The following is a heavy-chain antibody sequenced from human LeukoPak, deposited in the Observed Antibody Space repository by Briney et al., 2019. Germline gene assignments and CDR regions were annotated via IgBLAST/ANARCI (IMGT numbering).Heavy chain of an antibody. J-gene: IGHJ4*02. CDR3: ASASSESYYWALDY. CDR2: ISYDANYE. CDR1: GFTFSTHG. D-gene: IGHD3-10*01. Sequence: SGGSLRLSCAASGFTFSTHGMHWVRQAPGKGLEWVALISYDANYEYYADSVKGRFTISRDNSRNTVYLQMNSLRPEDTAVYYCASASSESYYWALDYWGQGTLVTVSS. V-gene: IGHV3-30*03.